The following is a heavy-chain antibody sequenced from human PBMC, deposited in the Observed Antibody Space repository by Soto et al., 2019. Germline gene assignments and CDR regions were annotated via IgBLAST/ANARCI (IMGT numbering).Heavy chain of an antibody. Sequence: PSETLSLTCTVSGGSISSGDYYWSWIRQPPGKGLEWIGYIYYSGSTYYNPSLKSRVTISVDTSKNQSSLKLSSVTAADTAVYYCARDREITGAFDIWGQGTMVTVSS. V-gene: IGHV4-30-4*01. CDR1: GGSISSGDYY. D-gene: IGHD1-20*01. CDR2: IYYSGST. J-gene: IGHJ3*02. CDR3: ARDREITGAFDI.